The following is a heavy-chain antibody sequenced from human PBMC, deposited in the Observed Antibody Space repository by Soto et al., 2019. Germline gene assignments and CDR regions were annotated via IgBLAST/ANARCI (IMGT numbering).Heavy chain of an antibody. Sequence: GGSLRLSCAASGFTFDDYAMHWVRQAPGKGLEWVSGISWNSGSIGYADSVKGRFTISRDNAKNSLYLQMNSLRAEDTALYYCAKGIDYGSGPDAFDIWGQGTMVTVSS. CDR2: ISWNSGSI. CDR1: GFTFDDYA. V-gene: IGHV3-9*01. J-gene: IGHJ3*02. D-gene: IGHD3-10*01. CDR3: AKGIDYGSGPDAFDI.